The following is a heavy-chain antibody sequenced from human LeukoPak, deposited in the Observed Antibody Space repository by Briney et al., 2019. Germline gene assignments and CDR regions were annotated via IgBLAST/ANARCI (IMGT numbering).Heavy chain of an antibody. J-gene: IGHJ4*02. CDR1: GFTFDDYA. CDR3: AKDGDVTTVTNYFDY. Sequence: GGSLRLSCAASGFTFDDYAMHWVRQAPGKGLEWVSLISWDGGSTYYADSVKGRFTISRDNSKNSLYLQMNSLRAEDTALYYCAKDGDVTTVTNYFDYWGQGTLVTVSS. D-gene: IGHD4-17*01. CDR2: ISWDGGST. V-gene: IGHV3-43D*03.